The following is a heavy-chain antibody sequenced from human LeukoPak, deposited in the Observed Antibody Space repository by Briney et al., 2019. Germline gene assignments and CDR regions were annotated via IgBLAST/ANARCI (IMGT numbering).Heavy chain of an antibody. CDR1: GFTFSGSA. J-gene: IGHJ4*02. D-gene: IGHD6-19*01. CDR2: IRSKENNYAT. V-gene: IGHV3-73*01. CDR3: TRAESSGWPHFDY. Sequence: PGGSLRLSCAASGFTFSGSAVHWVRQASGIGLEWVANIRSKENNYATVYAASVKGRFTVSRDDPKNTAYLQMNSLETQDTAVYYCTRAESSGWPHFDYWGQGTLVTVSS.